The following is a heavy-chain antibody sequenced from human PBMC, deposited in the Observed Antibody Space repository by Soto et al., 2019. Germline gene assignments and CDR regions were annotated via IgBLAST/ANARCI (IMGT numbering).Heavy chain of an antibody. D-gene: IGHD4-17*01. J-gene: IGHJ3*02. CDR2: ISWNSGSI. V-gene: IGHV3-9*01. CDR3: AKDESLYGDYGHGAFDI. CDR1: GFTFDDYA. Sequence: GGSLRLSCAASGFTFDDYAMHWVRQAPGKGLEWVSGISWNSGSIGYADSVKGRFTISRDNAKNSLYLQMNSLRAEDTALYYCAKDESLYGDYGHGAFDIWGQGTMVTVSS.